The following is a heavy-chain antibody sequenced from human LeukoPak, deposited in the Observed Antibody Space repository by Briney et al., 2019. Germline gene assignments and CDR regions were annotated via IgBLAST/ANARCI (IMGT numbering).Heavy chain of an antibody. CDR1: GFTVSSNY. D-gene: IGHD6-13*01. J-gene: IGHJ4*02. Sequence: GGSLRFSCAASGFTVSSNYMSWVRQAPGKGLEWVSVIYSGGSTYYADSVKGRFTISRDNSKNTLYLQMNSLRAEDTAVYYCARDRRVRGIAAAGYYFDYWGQGTLVTVSS. CDR3: ARDRRVRGIAAAGYYFDY. CDR2: IYSGGST. V-gene: IGHV3-66*01.